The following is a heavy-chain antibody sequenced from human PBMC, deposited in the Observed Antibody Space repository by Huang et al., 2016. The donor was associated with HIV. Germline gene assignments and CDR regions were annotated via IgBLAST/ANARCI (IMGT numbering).Heavy chain of an antibody. J-gene: IGHJ4*02. CDR3: ARGSLEYSVSSSLDY. CDR1: GGPFRSYS. D-gene: IGHD4-4*01. V-gene: IGHV1-69*13. CDR2: LMAVCDSP. Sequence: QVQLLQSGAEVKKPGSSVKVSCKASGGPFRSYSIAWVRQAPGQGLEWRASLMAVCDSPNYTQKLQGRGRVTADESTSTVYMELRDLRPDDTAVYFCARGSLEYSVSSSLDYWGQGTHVTVSS.